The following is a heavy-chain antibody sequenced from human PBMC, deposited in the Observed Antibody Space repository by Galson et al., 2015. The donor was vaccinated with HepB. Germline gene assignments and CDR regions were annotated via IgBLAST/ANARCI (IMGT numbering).Heavy chain of an antibody. CDR2: INHSGST. CDR3: ARGWVAAGYY. J-gene: IGHJ4*02. V-gene: IGHV4-34*01. D-gene: IGHD2-15*01. CDR1: GGSFSGYY. Sequence: LSLTCAVYGGSFSGYYWSWIRQPPGKGLEWIGEINHSGSTNYNPSLKSRVTISVDTSKNQFSLKLSSVTAADTAVYYCARGWVAAGYYWGQGTLVTVSS.